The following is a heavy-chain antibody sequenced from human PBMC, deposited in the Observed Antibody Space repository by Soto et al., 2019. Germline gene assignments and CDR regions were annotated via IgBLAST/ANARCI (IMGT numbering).Heavy chain of an antibody. D-gene: IGHD3-22*01. V-gene: IGHV3-64*01. Sequence: GVLRLSCAASGFTFSNYAMHWVRQAPGKGLEYVSTISSNGGSTYYANSVKGRFTISRDNSKNTLYLQMGSLRAEDMAVYYCARGSGYSFDYWGQGT. J-gene: IGHJ4*02. CDR3: ARGSGYSFDY. CDR1: GFTFSNYA. CDR2: ISSNGGST.